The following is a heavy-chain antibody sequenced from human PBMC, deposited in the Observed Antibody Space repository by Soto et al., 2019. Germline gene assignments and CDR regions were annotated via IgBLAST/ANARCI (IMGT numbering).Heavy chain of an antibody. J-gene: IGHJ4*02. V-gene: IGHV4-30-2*01. Sequence: SETLSLTCAVSGGSISSGCYSWSWIRQPPGKGLEWIGYIYHSGSTYYNPSLKSRVTISVDRSKNQFSLKLSSVTAEDTAVYYCARTLYGDNVDYWGQGTLVTVSS. CDR3: ARTLYGDNVDY. D-gene: IGHD4-17*01. CDR1: GGSISSGCYS. CDR2: IYHSGST.